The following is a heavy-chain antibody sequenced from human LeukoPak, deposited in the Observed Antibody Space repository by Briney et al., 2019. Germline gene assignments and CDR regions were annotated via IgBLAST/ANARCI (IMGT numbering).Heavy chain of an antibody. CDR1: GFTFSNYW. CDR3: AKVLGDILTGLFDY. V-gene: IGHV3-23*01. Sequence: GGSLRLSCEASGFTFSNYWMTWVRQAPGKGLEWVSAISGSGGSTYYADSVKGRFTISRDNSKNTLYLQMNSLRAEDTAVYYCAKVLGDILTGLFDYWGQGTLVTVSS. D-gene: IGHD3-9*01. J-gene: IGHJ4*02. CDR2: ISGSGGST.